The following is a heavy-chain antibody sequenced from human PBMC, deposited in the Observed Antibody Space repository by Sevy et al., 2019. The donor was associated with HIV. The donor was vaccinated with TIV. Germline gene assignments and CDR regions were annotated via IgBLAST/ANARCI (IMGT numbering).Heavy chain of an antibody. V-gene: IGHV4-34*01. CDR3: ARGLARSTPNQKRGYNYGSDY. Sequence: SETLSLTCAVYGGSFSGYYSSWIRQPPGKGLEWIGEIIHSGSTIYNPSLKRPVTMSLDTSKNQFSPKQDSVTAADTAVYYCARGLARSTPNQKRGYNYGSDYWGQGTLVTVSS. CDR1: GGSFSGYY. J-gene: IGHJ4*02. D-gene: IGHD5-18*01. CDR2: IIHSGST.